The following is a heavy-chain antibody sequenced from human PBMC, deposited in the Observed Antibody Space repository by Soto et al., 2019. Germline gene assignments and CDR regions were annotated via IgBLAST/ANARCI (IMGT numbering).Heavy chain of an antibody. J-gene: IGHJ6*02. CDR2: ISGYNGNT. CDR1: GYTFSRYG. D-gene: IGHD2-8*01. CDR3: AKNGQPPYYCYGMDV. Sequence: QGQLVQSVPEVKKPGASVKVSCKASGYTFSRYGISWVRQAPGQGLEWMGWISGYNGNTKYAQKVQGRVTKTIDTSKYTAYMELRSLTSDDTAIYYCAKNGQPPYYCYGMDVWGQGTTVTVSS. V-gene: IGHV1-18*01.